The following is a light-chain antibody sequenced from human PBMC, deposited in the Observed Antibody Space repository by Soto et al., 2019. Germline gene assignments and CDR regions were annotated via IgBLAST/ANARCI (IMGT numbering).Light chain of an antibody. J-gene: IGLJ1*01. V-gene: IGLV2-14*01. CDR3: CSYTTSNTRQIV. Sequence: QSVLTQPSSVSGSPGQSITISFPGTSSDVVGYNYVSWYQQHPGKAPKFMIYDVSNRPSGVSNRFSGSKSGNTVSLTISGLQAEDEADYYCCSYTTSNTRQIVFGTGTKVT. CDR1: SSDVVGYNY. CDR2: DVS.